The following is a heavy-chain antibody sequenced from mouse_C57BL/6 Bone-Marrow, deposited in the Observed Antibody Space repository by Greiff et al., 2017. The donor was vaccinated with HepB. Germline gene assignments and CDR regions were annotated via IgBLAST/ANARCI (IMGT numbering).Heavy chain of an antibody. CDR3: ARDWQSVAAGFAY. J-gene: IGHJ3*01. CDR2: IYPGSGST. CDR1: GYTFTSYW. V-gene: IGHV1-55*01. Sequence: VQLQQSGAELVKPGASVKLSCTASGYTFTSYWITWVKQRPGQGLEWIGDIYPGSGSTNYNEKFKSKATLTVDTSSSTAYMQLSSLTSEDSAVYYCARDWQSVAAGFAYWGQGTLVTVSA.